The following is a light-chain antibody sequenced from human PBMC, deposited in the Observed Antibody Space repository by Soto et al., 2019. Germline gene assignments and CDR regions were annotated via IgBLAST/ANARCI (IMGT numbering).Light chain of an antibody. J-gene: IGKJ4*01. V-gene: IGKV1-9*01. CDR3: QQVDTYPLT. Sequence: DIPLTQSPSFLSASVGDRVTITCRASQDISNFLAWFQQKPGRAPKLLIYGVFTLQSGVPSRFSGSGSGAEFTLTISSLQPEDFATYYCQQVDTYPLTFGGGTKVEIK. CDR1: QDISNF. CDR2: GVF.